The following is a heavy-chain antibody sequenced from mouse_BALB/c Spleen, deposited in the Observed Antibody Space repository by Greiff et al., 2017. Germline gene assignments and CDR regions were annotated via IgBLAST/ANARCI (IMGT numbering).Heavy chain of an antibody. CDR2: ISYSGST. CDR3: ARYGITTVVGNFDV. CDR1: GDSITSGY. J-gene: IGHJ1*01. V-gene: IGHV3-8*02. D-gene: IGHD1-1*01. Sequence: EVQLVESGPSLVKPSQTLSLTCSVTGDSITSGYWNWIRKFPGNKLEYMGYISYSGSTYYNPSLKSRISITRDTSKNQYYLQLNSVTTEDTATYYCARYGITTVVGNFDVWGAGTTVTVSS.